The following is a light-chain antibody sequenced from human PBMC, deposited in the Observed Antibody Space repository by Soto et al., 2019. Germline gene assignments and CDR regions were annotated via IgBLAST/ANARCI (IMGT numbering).Light chain of an antibody. Sequence: DIQLTQSPSFLSASVGARVTVPCRASQTLNDYLAWFQNKEGKAPELLIYPASTLQGGVPSRFSGHGFGIEFTLTISSLQPEDFATYYCQQRRAYPHTFGQGTKLEIK. CDR3: QQRRAYPHT. CDR2: PAS. J-gene: IGKJ2*01. V-gene: IGKV1-9*01. CDR1: QTLNDY.